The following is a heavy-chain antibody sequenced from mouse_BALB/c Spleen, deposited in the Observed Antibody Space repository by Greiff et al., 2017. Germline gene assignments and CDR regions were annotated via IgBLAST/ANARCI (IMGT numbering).Heavy chain of an antibody. Sequence: QVQLQQSGPQLVRPGASVKISCTASGYSFTSYWMHWVKQRPGQGLEWIGMIDPSDSETRLNQKFKDKATLTVDKSSSTAYMQLSSPTSEDSAVYDCARSDGSSPYYAMDYWGQGTSVTVSS. J-gene: IGHJ4*01. CDR1: GYSFTSYW. CDR3: ARSDGSSPYYAMDY. D-gene: IGHD1-1*01. V-gene: IGHV1S127*01. CDR2: IDPSDSET.